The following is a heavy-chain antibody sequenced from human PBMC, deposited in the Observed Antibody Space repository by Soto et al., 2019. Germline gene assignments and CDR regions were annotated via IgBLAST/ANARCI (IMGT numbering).Heavy chain of an antibody. CDR1: GGYISSGDYY. D-gene: IGHD3-3*01. CDR3: ARDGRFLEWPISP. CDR2: IYYSGST. J-gene: IGHJ5*02. V-gene: IGHV4-31*03. Sequence: SETLSLTYTVSGGYISSGDYYWSWIRQHPGKGLEWIGNIYYSGSTYYNPSLKSRVTISVDTSKNQFSLKLRSVTAADTAVYYCARDGRFLEWPISPWGQGTLVTVSS.